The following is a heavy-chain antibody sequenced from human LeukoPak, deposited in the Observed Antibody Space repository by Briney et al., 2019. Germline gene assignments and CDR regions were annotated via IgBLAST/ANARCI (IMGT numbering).Heavy chain of an antibody. CDR3: AKDNYISSSARIFDY. CDR1: GFTFSSYA. D-gene: IGHD5-24*01. V-gene: IGHV3-23*01. CDR2: ISGSGGST. J-gene: IGHJ4*02. Sequence: PGGSLRLSCAASGFTFSSYAMSWVRQAPGKGLEWVSAISGSGGSTYYADSVKGRFTISRDNSKNTLYLQMNSLRAEDTAVYYCAKDNYISSSARIFDYWGQGTLVTVSS.